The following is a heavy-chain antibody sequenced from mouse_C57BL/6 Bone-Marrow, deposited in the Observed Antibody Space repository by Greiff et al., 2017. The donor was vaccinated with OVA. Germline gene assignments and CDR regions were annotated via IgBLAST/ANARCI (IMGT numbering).Heavy chain of an antibody. D-gene: IGHD2-5*01. J-gene: IGHJ1*03. Sequence: EVQLQQSGPVLVKPGASVKMSCKASGYTFTDYYMNWVKQSHGKSLEWIGVINPYNGGTSYNQKFKGKATLTVDKSSSTAYMELNSPTSEDSAVYYCARDSNYWYFDVWGTGTTVTVSS. V-gene: IGHV1-19*01. CDR2: INPYNGGT. CDR3: ARDSNYWYFDV. CDR1: GYTFTDYY.